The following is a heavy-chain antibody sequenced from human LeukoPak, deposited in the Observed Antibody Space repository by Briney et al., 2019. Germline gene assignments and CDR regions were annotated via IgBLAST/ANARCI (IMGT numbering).Heavy chain of an antibody. Sequence: PGGSLRLSCAASGFTFSSYAMSWVRQAPGKGLEWVSAISGSGGSTYYADSVKGRFTISKDNSKNTLYLQMNSLRAEDTAVYYCAKDPEGFGDPPSFDYWGQGTLVTVSS. V-gene: IGHV3-23*01. CDR1: GFTFSSYA. CDR2: ISGSGGST. D-gene: IGHD3-10*01. J-gene: IGHJ4*02. CDR3: AKDPEGFGDPPSFDY.